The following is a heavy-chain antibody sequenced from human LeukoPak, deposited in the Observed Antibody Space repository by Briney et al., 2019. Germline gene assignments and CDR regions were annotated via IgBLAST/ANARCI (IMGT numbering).Heavy chain of an antibody. D-gene: IGHD5-18*01. CDR3: AREVRGYIDY. CDR1: GGSISSYY. V-gene: IGHV4-59*01. Sequence: SETLSLTCTVSGGSISSYYWSWIRQPPGKGLEWIGYIYYSGSTNYNPSLKSRVTISVDTSKNQFSLKLSSVTAADTAVYYCAREVRGYIDYWGQRTLVTVSS. J-gene: IGHJ4*02. CDR2: IYYSGST.